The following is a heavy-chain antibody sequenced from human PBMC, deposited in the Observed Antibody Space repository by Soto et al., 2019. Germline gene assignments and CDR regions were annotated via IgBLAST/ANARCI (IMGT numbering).Heavy chain of an antibody. V-gene: IGHV1-69*01. CDR3: ARDGYCSSTSCYSPFYYGMDV. D-gene: IGHD2-2*03. J-gene: IGHJ6*02. CDR2: IIPIFGTA. CDR1: EGTFSSYA. Sequence: QVQLVQSGAEVKKPGSSVKVSCKASEGTFSSYAISWVRQAPGQGLEWMGGIIPIFGTANYAQKFQGRVTFTADESTSTAYMELSSLRSEDTAVYYCARDGYCSSTSCYSPFYYGMDVWGQGTTVTVSS.